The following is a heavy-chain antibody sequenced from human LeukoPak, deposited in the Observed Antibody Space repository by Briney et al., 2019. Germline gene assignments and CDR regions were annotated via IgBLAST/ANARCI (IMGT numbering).Heavy chain of an antibody. CDR2: IYPTDSDT. V-gene: IGHV5-51*01. J-gene: IGHJ3*02. CDR1: GYRFTNYW. CDR3: ARPLGAFDI. Sequence: GESLKISCQASGYRFTNYWIGWVRQMPGKGLEWMGIIYPTDSDTRYSPSFQGQVTISIDKSISTAYLQWRSLKASDTAMYYCARPLGAFDIWGQGTMVTVSS.